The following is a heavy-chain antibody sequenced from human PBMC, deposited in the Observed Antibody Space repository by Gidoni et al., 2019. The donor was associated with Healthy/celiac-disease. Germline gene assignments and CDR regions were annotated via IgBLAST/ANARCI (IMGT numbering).Heavy chain of an antibody. CDR2: IDWDDDK. V-gene: IGHV2-70*04. CDR1: GFSLSTSGMR. CDR3: ARMYSSSWYWCDY. Sequence: QVTLKESGPALVKPTQNLTLTCTFSGFSLSTSGMRVSWIRQPPGKALEWLARIDWDDDKFYSTSLKTRLTISKDTSKNQVVLTMTNMDPVDTATYYCARMYSSSWYWCDYWGQGTLVTVAS. J-gene: IGHJ4*02. D-gene: IGHD6-13*01.